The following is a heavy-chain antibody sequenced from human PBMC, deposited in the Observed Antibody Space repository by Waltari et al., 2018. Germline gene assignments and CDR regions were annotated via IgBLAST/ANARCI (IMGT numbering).Heavy chain of an antibody. D-gene: IGHD6-6*01. CDR1: GFTFSSYG. CDR3: ARDRSIATRRVRSGFDP. CDR2: IWYNGSNK. J-gene: IGHJ5*02. Sequence: QVQLVESGGGVVQPGRSLRLSCAASGFTFSSYGMHWVRQAPGKGLEWVAVIWYNGSNKYYADSVKGRFTISRDNSKNTLYLQMNSLRAEDTAVYYCARDRSIATRRVRSGFDPWGQGTLVTVSS. V-gene: IGHV3-33*01.